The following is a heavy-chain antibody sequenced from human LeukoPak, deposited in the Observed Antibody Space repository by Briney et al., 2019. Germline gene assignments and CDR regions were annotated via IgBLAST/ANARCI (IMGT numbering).Heavy chain of an antibody. Sequence: GGSLRLSCAASGFPFNEYSMNWVRQAPGKGLEWISYIGISSGNTKYADSVKGRFTISGDNAKKSLYLQMNSLRAEDTAVYYCARDHNYAFDNWGQGTLVTVSS. J-gene: IGHJ4*02. V-gene: IGHV3-11*06. CDR1: GFPFNEYS. CDR3: ARDHNYAFDN. CDR2: IGISSGNT. D-gene: IGHD1-1*01.